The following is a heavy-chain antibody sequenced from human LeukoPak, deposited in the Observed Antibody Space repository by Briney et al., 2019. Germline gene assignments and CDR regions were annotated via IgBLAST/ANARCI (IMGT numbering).Heavy chain of an antibody. CDR3: ARAYCGGDCPDWFDP. Sequence: PSETLSLTCAVYGGSFSGYYWSWIRQPPGKGLEWIGEINHSGCTNYNPSLKSRVTISVDTSKNQFSLKLSSVTAADTAVYYCARAYCGGDCPDWFDPWDQGTLVTVSS. D-gene: IGHD2-21*02. CDR2: INHSGCT. V-gene: IGHV4-34*01. J-gene: IGHJ5*02. CDR1: GGSFSGYY.